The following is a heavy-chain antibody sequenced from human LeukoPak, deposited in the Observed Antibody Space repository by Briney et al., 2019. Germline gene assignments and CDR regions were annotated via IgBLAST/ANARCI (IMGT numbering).Heavy chain of an antibody. Sequence: GGSLRLSCAASGFTFSTCAMSWVRQAPGKGLEWVSGISGTTSGTYYADSVKGRFTISRDNSKNTLYLQMNSLRAEDTAVYYCAKVYGSSGYYPEYFQHWGQGTLVTVSS. CDR1: GFTFSTCA. CDR2: ISGTTSGT. CDR3: AKVYGSSGYYPEYFQH. V-gene: IGHV3-23*01. J-gene: IGHJ1*01. D-gene: IGHD3-22*01.